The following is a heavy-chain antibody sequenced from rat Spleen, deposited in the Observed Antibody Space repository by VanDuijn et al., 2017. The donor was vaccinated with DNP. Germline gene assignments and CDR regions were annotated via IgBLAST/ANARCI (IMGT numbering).Heavy chain of an antibody. V-gene: IGHV5-22*01. J-gene: IGHJ4*01. CDR3: ARQAISTYAMDA. D-gene: IGHD1-2*01. CDR2: ISYEGSST. CDR1: GFTFSDYY. Sequence: EVQLVESGGGLVQPGRSLKLSCAASGFTFSDYYMAWVRQAPKKGLEWVASISYEGSSTYYGDSVKGRFTISRDNAKSTLYLQMNSLRSEDTATYYCARQAISTYAMDAWGQGTSVTVSS.